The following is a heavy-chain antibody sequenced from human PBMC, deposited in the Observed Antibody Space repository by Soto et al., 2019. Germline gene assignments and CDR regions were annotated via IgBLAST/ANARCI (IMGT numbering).Heavy chain of an antibody. Sequence: QITLKESGPTLVKPTQTLTLTCTFSGFSLSTGGVGVGWIRQPPGKALEWLALLYWDDDKRYTPSLEKRLTPTRDTYRNQVILTTTNMAPVDTATYYCARRRRSSGNYDYWGQGTLVTVSS. D-gene: IGHD6-25*01. CDR1: GFSLSTGGVG. V-gene: IGHV2-5*02. J-gene: IGHJ4*02. CDR2: LYWDDDK. CDR3: ARRRRSSGNYDY.